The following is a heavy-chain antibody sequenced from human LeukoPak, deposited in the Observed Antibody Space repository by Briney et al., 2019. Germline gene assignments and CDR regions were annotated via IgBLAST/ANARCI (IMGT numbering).Heavy chain of an antibody. J-gene: IGHJ5*02. Sequence: VSVKVSCKASGYTFTSYGISWVRQAPGQGLEWMGWISDYNGNTNYAQKFQGRVTMTTDTSTNTAHMELRSLRSDDTAAYYCARVKGSRLGELSLNWFDPWGQGTPVTVSS. D-gene: IGHD3-16*02. CDR3: ARVKGSRLGELSLNWFDP. V-gene: IGHV1-18*01. CDR1: GYTFTSYG. CDR2: ISDYNGNT.